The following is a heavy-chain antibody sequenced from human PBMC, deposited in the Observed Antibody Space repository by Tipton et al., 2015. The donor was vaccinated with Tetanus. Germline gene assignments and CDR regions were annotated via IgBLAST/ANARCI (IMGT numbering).Heavy chain of an antibody. D-gene: IGHD3-10*01. CDR2: ITHSGGST. V-gene: IGHV3-23*01. CDR1: GFTFSDYA. CDR3: AKMYGSGTWNNLVDY. J-gene: IGHJ4*02. Sequence: SLRLSCAVFGFTFSDYAMNWVRQAPGKGPEWVSAITHSGGSTYYADSVKGRFTVSRDNSKSTLYLQMTSLRAEDTAVYYCAKMYGSGTWNNLVDYWGQGTLVTVSS.